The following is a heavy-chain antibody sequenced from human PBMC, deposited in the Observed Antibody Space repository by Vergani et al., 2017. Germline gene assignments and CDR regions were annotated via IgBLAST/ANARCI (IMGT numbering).Heavy chain of an antibody. Sequence: QLQLQESGPGLVKPSETLSLTCTVSGDSISQSSYYWGWIRQPPGKGLEWIGSIYYSGSTSYNPSLKSRVTISVDTSKHQFSLKLRSVTAADTAVYYCARVVSYFDILTGYYKLPRYYFDYWGQGTLVTVSS. CDR1: GDSISQSSYY. D-gene: IGHD3-9*01. CDR2: IYYSGST. CDR3: ARVVSYFDILTGYYKLPRYYFDY. J-gene: IGHJ4*02. V-gene: IGHV4-39*01.